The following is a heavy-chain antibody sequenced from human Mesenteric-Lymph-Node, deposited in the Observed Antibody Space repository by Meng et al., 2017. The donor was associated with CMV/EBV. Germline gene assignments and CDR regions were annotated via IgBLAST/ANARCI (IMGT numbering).Heavy chain of an antibody. V-gene: IGHV4-61*01. CDR3: ARAGVRGVTNFDY. CDR1: GGSVSSGSQY. Sequence: VDGGSVSSGSQYWSWLRQPPGKGLEWIAYMYYSGSTNYNPSLKSRVTISVDTSKNQFSLKLSSLTAADTAVYYCARAGVRGVTNFDYWGQGTLVTVSS. D-gene: IGHD3-10*01. J-gene: IGHJ4*02. CDR2: MYYSGST.